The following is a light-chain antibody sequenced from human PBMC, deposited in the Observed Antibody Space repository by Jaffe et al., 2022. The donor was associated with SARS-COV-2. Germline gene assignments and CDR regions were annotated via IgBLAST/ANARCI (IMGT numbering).Light chain of an antibody. J-gene: IGKJ1*01. Sequence: DIVMTQSPLSLPVTPGEAASITCRSSQSLLYRNGFHFLDWYLQKPGQSPQLLIYLGSNRAPGVPDRFSGSGSGTDFTLKISRVEAEDVGVYYCMQALETPWTFGQGTKVEIK. CDR2: LGS. CDR3: MQALETPWT. V-gene: IGKV2-28*01. CDR1: QSLLYRNGFHF.